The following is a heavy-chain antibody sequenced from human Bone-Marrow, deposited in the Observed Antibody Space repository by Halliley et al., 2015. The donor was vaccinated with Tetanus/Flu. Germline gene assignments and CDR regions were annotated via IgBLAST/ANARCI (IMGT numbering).Heavy chain of an antibody. Sequence: WMHPYNGNTNCAQKLQGRVAMTPDTSTTTAYLELKTLRSDDTAVYYCARGDCSASSCYFPFDSWGQGTLVTVSS. V-gene: IGHV1-18*01. J-gene: IGHJ4*02. CDR3: ARGDCSASSCYFPFDS. CDR2: MHPYNGNT. D-gene: IGHD2-15*01.